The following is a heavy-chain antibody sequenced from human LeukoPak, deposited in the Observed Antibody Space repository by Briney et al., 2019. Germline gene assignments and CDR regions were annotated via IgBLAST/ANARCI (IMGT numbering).Heavy chain of an antibody. CDR3: AREIMVRGVGYYGMEV. CDR2: IIPIFGTA. Sequence: SVKVSCKASGGTFSSYAISWVRQAPGQGLEWMGGIIPIFGTANYAQKFQGRVTITADKSTSTAYMELSSLRSEDTAVYYCAREIMVRGVGYYGMEVWGKGTTVTVSS. J-gene: IGHJ6*04. D-gene: IGHD3-10*01. CDR1: GGTFSSYA. V-gene: IGHV1-69*06.